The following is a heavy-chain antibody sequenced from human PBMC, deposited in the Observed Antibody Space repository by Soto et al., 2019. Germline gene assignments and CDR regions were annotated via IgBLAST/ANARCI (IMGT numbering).Heavy chain of an antibody. J-gene: IGHJ6*02. CDR2: INSDSDNI. D-gene: IGHD3-3*01. CDR1: GWTFGTYS. V-gene: IGHV3-48*02. CDR3: ARLYYDYV. Sequence: GGSLRLSCAASGWTFGTYSMNWVRQAPGKGLEWIAYINSDSDNIMYADSVKGRFTISRDNAKNSLFLQMNSLTDEDTAVYYCARLYYDYVWGQGTTVTVSS.